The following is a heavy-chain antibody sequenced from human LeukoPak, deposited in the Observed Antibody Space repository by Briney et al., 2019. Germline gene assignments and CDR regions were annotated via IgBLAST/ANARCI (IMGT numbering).Heavy chain of an antibody. CDR2: IYYSGST. D-gene: IGHD3-22*01. CDR3: ARAPRSNYYDSSAPAVWYFDL. Sequence: SETLSLTCTVSGGSISSYYWSWIRQPPGKGLEWIGYIYYSGSTNYNPSLKSRVTISVDTSKNQFSLKLSSVTAADTAVYYCARAPRSNYYDSSAPAVWYFDLWGRGTLVTVSS. CDR1: GGSISSYY. V-gene: IGHV4-59*01. J-gene: IGHJ2*01.